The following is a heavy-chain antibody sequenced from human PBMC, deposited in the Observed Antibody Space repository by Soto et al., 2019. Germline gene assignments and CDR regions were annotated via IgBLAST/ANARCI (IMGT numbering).Heavy chain of an antibody. CDR1: GFTFSGSA. J-gene: IGHJ6*02. CDR3: TRPGYSYGPYYYDYGMDV. Sequence: EVQLVESGGGLVQPGGSLKLSCAASGFTFSGSAMHWVRQASGKGLEWVGRIRSKANSYATAYAASVKGRFTISRDDSKNTAYLQMNSLKTEDTAVYYCTRPGYSYGPYYYDYGMDVWGQGTTVTVSS. V-gene: IGHV3-73*01. CDR2: IRSKANSYAT. D-gene: IGHD5-18*01.